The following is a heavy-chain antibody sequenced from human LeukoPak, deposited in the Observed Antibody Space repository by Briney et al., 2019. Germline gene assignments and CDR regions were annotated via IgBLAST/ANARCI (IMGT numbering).Heavy chain of an antibody. J-gene: IGHJ4*02. CDR2: SGSGGGP. V-gene: IGHV3-23*01. CDR1: GFTFSNYA. Sequence: GGSLRLSCTASGFTFSNYAMGWVRQAPGKGPAWVSVSGSGGGPFYADSVKGRFTISRDNSKNTLYLQMNSLRAEDTAIYYCVKGGSGWYPGFDYWGQGALVTVSS. D-gene: IGHD6-19*01. CDR3: VKGGSGWYPGFDY.